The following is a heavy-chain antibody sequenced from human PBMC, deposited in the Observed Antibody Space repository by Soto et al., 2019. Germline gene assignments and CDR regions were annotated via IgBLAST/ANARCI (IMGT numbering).Heavy chain of an antibody. CDR3: AKKSTGSSCYSDY. Sequence: GSLRLSCATSGFTVINYAMSWVRQAPGKGLEWVAGISGSGGSAYYADSVKGRFTISRDNSKNTLNLQMGSLRAEDTAVYYCAKKSTGSSCYSDYWGQGTVVTVSS. V-gene: IGHV3-23*01. J-gene: IGHJ4*02. CDR1: GFTVINYA. CDR2: ISGSGGSA. D-gene: IGHD2-2*01.